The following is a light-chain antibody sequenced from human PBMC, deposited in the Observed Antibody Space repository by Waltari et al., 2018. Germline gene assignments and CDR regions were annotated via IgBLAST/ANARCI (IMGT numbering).Light chain of an antibody. CDR1: RTDVGLYNL. J-gene: IGLJ1*01. CDR3: CSYAGDRTYV. CDR2: EGS. V-gene: IGLV2-23*01. Sequence: QSALTQPASVSGSPGQSITLSCTGTRTDVGLYNLVSRYQHKPGKAPKFMIYEGSKRPAGVSNRFSGSKSGNTASLTISGLQAEDEADYYCCSYAGDRTYVFGTGTKVTVL.